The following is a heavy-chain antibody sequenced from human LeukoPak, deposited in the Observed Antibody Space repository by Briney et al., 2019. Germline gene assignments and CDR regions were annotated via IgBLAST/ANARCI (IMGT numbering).Heavy chain of an antibody. V-gene: IGHV1-18*04. Sequence: ASVKVSCKASGYTFTGYYMHWVRQAPGQGLEWMGWISAYNGNTNYAQKLQGRVTMTTDTSTSTAYMELRSLRSDDTAVYYCIGGYNYDYWGQGTLVTVSS. D-gene: IGHD5-24*01. J-gene: IGHJ4*02. CDR1: GYTFTGYY. CDR2: ISAYNGNT. CDR3: IGGYNYDY.